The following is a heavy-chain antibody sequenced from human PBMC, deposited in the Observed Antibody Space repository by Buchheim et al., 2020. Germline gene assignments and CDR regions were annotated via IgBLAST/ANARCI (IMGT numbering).Heavy chain of an antibody. D-gene: IGHD5-24*01. V-gene: IGHV3-30-3*01. J-gene: IGHJ4*02. CDR1: GFTFSSYA. CDR2: ISYDGSNK. Sequence: QVQLAESGGGVVQPGRSLRLSCAASGFTFSSYAMHWVRQAPGKGLEWVAVISYDGSNKYYADSVKGRFTISRDNSKNTLYLQMNSLRAEDTAVYYCAAMATTLVDYWGQGTL. CDR3: AAMATTLVDY.